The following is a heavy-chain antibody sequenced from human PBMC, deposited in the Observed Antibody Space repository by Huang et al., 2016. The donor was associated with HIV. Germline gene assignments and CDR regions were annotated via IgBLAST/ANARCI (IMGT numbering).Heavy chain of an antibody. CDR3: ARRFSSSSGYFDY. V-gene: IGHV5-51*01. D-gene: IGHD6-6*01. CDR2: SFPDDYDT. J-gene: IGHJ4*02. Sequence: VQLVQSGAEVKKPGESLKISCKGSGYSFSSYWIAWVRQMPGKGLEWMGISFPDDYDTTYGPACEGQVTSSADKSIGTAYLQWSSLKASDTAMYYCARRFSSSSGYFDYWGQGSLVTVSS. CDR1: GYSFSSYW.